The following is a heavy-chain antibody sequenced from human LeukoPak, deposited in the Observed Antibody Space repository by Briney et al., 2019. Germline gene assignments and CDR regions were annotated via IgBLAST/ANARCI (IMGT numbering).Heavy chain of an antibody. CDR1: GFTFSSYA. Sequence: PGGSLRLSCAASGFTFSSYAMSWVRQAPGKGLEWVSAISGSGGSTYYADSVKGRFTISRDNAKNSLYLQMNCLRAEDTAVYYCARDMSVSAPGFDYWGQGTLVTVSS. CDR3: ARDMSVSAPGFDY. CDR2: ISGSGGST. V-gene: IGHV3-23*01. D-gene: IGHD6-13*01. J-gene: IGHJ4*02.